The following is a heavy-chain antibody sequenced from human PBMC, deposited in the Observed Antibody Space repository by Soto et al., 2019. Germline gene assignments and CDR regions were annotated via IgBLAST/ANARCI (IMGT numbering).Heavy chain of an antibody. Sequence: GGSLRLSCAASGFTVSSNYMSWVRQAPGKGLEWVSVIYSGGSTYYADSVKGRFTISRDNSKNTLYLQMNSLRAEDTAVYYCARVDSRFDWLFFHRWYFDYWGQGTLATVSS. CDR3: ARVDSRFDWLFFHRWYFDY. CDR2: IYSGGST. J-gene: IGHJ4*02. D-gene: IGHD3-9*01. V-gene: IGHV3-53*01. CDR1: GFTVSSNY.